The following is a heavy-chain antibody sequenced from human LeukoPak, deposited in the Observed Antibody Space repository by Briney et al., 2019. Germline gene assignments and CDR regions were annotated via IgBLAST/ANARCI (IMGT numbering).Heavy chain of an antibody. Sequence: PGGPLRLSCAASGFSVSSNDMSWVRQAPGKGLEWVSLIHSGGTRYTDSVRGRFTISRDNSKNTLYLQMNSLRAEDTAMYYCASWYHIDYWGQGTLVTVSS. CDR2: IHSGGTR. CDR3: ASWYHIDY. J-gene: IGHJ4*02. D-gene: IGHD2-2*01. CDR1: GFSVSSND. V-gene: IGHV3-53*01.